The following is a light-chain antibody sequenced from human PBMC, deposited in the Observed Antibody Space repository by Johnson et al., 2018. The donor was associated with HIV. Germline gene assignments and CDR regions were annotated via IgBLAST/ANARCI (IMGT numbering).Light chain of an antibody. CDR1: SSNIGNNY. J-gene: IGLJ1*01. CDR2: ENN. V-gene: IGLV1-51*02. Sequence: QAVLTQPPSVSAAPGQKVTISCSGSSSNIGNNYVSRYQQLPGTAPKLLIYENNKRPSGIPDRFSGSKSGTSATLGITGLQTGDDADYYCGTWDNSLSVFVFGTGTKVTVL. CDR3: GTWDNSLSVFV.